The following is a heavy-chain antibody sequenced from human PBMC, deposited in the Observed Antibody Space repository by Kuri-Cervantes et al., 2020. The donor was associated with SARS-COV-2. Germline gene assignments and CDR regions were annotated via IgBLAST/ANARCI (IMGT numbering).Heavy chain of an antibody. CDR1: GFTFSSYW. CDR2: INSDGSST. D-gene: IGHD3-3*01. CDR3: ARDIVTVDYDFWSGYYGPSYFDY. J-gene: IGHJ4*02. V-gene: IGHV3-74*01. Sequence: GGSLRLSCAASGFTFSSYWMHWVRQAPGKGLVWVSRINSDGSSTSYADSVKGRFTISRDNAKNTLYLQMNSLRAKDTAVYYCARDIVTVDYDFWSGYYGPSYFDYWGQGTLVTVSS.